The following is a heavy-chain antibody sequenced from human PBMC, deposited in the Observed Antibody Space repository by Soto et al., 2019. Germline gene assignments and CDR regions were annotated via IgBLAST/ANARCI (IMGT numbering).Heavy chain of an antibody. V-gene: IGHV3-23*01. CDR2: ISGSGVST. D-gene: IGHD6-13*01. Sequence: EVQLLESGGDLVQPGGSLRLSCAASGFSFSSYAMGWVRQAPGKGLAWVSTISGSGVSTYYADSVKGRFTISRDNSKNTLYLQMNSLRAEDTALYYCAKDPSIGAAGTGDYWGQGTLVTVSS. CDR3: AKDPSIGAAGTGDY. CDR1: GFSFSSYA. J-gene: IGHJ4*02.